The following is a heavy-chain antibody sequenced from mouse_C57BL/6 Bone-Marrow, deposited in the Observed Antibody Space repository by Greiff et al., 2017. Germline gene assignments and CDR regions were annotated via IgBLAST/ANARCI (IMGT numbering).Heavy chain of an antibody. Sequence: QVQLQQSGAELAKPGASVKLSCKASGYTFTSYWMHWVKQRPGQGLEWIGYINPSSGYTKYNQKFKDKATLTAAKSSSTAYMQLSSLTYEDSAVYYCARWDYYGGFDYWGQGTTLTVSS. J-gene: IGHJ2*01. CDR1: GYTFTSYW. CDR3: ARWDYYGGFDY. D-gene: IGHD1-1*01. V-gene: IGHV1-7*01. CDR2: INPSSGYT.